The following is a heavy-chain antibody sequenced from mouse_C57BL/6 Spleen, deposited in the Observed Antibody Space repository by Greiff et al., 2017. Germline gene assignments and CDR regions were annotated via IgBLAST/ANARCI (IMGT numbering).Heavy chain of an antibody. Sequence: VQLQHSGAELVKPGASVKLSCTASGFNIKDYYMHWVKQRTEQGLEWIGRIDPEDGDTKYAPKFQGKATITADTSSNTAYLQLSSLTSEDTAVYYCAPYYTGSSYAMDYWGQGTSVTVSS. D-gene: IGHD1-1*01. J-gene: IGHJ4*01. V-gene: IGHV14-2*01. CDR1: GFNIKDYY. CDR3: APYYTGSSYAMDY. CDR2: IDPEDGDT.